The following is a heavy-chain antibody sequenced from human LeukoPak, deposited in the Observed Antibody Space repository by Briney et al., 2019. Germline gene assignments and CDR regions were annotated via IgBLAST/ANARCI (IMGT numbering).Heavy chain of an antibody. CDR3: AKDSGYSYGPGFDY. D-gene: IGHD5-18*01. V-gene: IGHV3-9*01. J-gene: IGHJ4*02. CDR1: GFTFDDYA. Sequence: GGSLRLSCAASGFTFDDYAMHWVRHAPGKGLEWVSGISWNSGSIGYADSVKGRFTISRDNAKNSLYLQMNSLRAEDTALYYCAKDSGYSYGPGFDYWGQGTLVTVSS. CDR2: ISWNSGSI.